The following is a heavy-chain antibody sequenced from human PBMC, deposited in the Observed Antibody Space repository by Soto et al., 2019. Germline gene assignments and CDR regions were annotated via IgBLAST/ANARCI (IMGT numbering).Heavy chain of an antibody. J-gene: IGHJ6*02. CDR1: GGSISSYY. CDR2: IYTSGST. V-gene: IGHV4-4*07. CDR3: ARGVKYQLLRSPYYYGMDV. Sequence: QVQLQESGPGLVKPSETLSLTCTVSGGSISSYYWSWIRQPAGKGLEWIGRIYTSGSTNYNPSLKSRVTMSVDTSKNQFSLKLSSVTAADTAVYYCARGVKYQLLRSPYYYGMDVWGQGTTVTVSS. D-gene: IGHD2-2*01.